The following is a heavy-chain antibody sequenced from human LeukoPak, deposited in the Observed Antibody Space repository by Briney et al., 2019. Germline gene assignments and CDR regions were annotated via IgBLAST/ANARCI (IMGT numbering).Heavy chain of an antibody. D-gene: IGHD6-19*01. CDR3: AHSIPVAGLFDY. Sequence: SGPTLVNPTQTLTLTCTFSGFSLSTTGVGVGWIRQPPGKALEWLALIYWDDDKRYSPSLKSRLTITKDTSKNQVVLTITNMVPVDTATYYCAHSIPVAGLFDYWGQGTLVTVSS. CDR1: GFSLSTTGVG. V-gene: IGHV2-5*02. CDR2: IYWDDDK. J-gene: IGHJ4*02.